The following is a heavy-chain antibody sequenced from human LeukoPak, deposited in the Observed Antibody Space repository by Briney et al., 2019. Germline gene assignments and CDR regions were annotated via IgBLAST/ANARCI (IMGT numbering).Heavy chain of an antibody. CDR1: GFTFSSYG. CDR2: IRYDGSNK. CDR3: ARAWGDWGYFDY. J-gene: IGHJ4*02. V-gene: IGHV3-30*02. D-gene: IGHD7-27*01. Sequence: GGSLRLSCAASGFTFSSYGMHWVRQAPGKGLEWVAFIRYDGSNKYYADSVKGRFTISRDNSKNTLYLQMNSLRAEDTAVYYCARAWGDWGYFDYWGQGTLVTVSS.